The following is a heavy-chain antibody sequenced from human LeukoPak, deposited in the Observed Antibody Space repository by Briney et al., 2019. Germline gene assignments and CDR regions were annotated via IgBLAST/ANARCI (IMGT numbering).Heavy chain of an antibody. CDR1: GYTFTGYY. D-gene: IGHD3-9*01. CDR3: ARSAPTLTYDILTGYLGY. Sequence: GASVKVSCKASGYTFTGYYMHWVRQAPGQGLEWMGWINPNSGATNYAQKFQGRVTMTRDTSISTAYMELSRLRSDDTAVYHCARSAPTLTYDILTGYLGYWGQGTLVTVSS. J-gene: IGHJ4*02. CDR2: INPNSGAT. V-gene: IGHV1-2*02.